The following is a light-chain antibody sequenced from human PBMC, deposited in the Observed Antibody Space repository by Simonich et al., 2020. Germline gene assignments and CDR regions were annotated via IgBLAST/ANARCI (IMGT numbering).Light chain of an antibody. CDR3: QQYYSTPWT. J-gene: IGKJ1*01. CDR2: WAS. CDR1: QSVLSSSNNKNY. V-gene: IGKV4-1*01. Sequence: DIVMTQSPDSLAVSLGERATINCKSSQSVLSSSNNKNYLAWYQPKPGQPPKLLIYWASTRESGVPDRFSGSGSGTEFTLTISSLQAEDVAVYYCQQYYSTPWTFGQGTKVEIK.